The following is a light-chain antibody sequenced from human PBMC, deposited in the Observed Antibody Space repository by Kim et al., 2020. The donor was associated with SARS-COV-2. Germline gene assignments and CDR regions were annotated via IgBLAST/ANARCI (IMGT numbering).Light chain of an antibody. CDR3: SSYADSSKFFV. CDR2: EVN. Sequence: QSALTPPPSASGSPGQSVTISCTGTSSDVGGYNYVSWYQQHPGKAPKLMIYEVNKRPSGVPDRFSGSKSGNTASLIVSGLQAEDEADYYCSSYADSSKFFVFGSGTKVTVL. CDR1: SSDVGGYNY. J-gene: IGLJ1*01. V-gene: IGLV2-8*01.